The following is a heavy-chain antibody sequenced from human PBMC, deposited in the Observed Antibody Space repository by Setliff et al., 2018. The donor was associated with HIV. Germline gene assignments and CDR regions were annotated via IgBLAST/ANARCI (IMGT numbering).Heavy chain of an antibody. CDR3: AREGYCSGGSCYRAFDY. D-gene: IGHD2-15*01. CDR2: INSDGSST. Sequence: LRLSCAASGFTFSSYWMHWVRQAPGKGLVWVSRINSDGSSTSYADSVKGRFTISRDNAKNTLYLQMNSLRAEDTAVYYCAREGYCSGGSCYRAFDYWGQGTLVTVSS. V-gene: IGHV3-74*01. J-gene: IGHJ4*02. CDR1: GFTFSSYW.